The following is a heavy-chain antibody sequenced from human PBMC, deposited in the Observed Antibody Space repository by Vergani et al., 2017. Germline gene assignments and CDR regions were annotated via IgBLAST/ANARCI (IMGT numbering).Heavy chain of an antibody. CDR3: AKVYCGGDCYYGVNWYFDL. CDR2: IRYDGSNK. D-gene: IGHD2-21*02. J-gene: IGHJ2*01. Sequence: QVQLVESGGGVVQPGGSLRLSCAASGFTFSSYGMHLVRQAPGKGLEWVAFIRYDGSNKYYADSVKGRFTIPRDNSKNTLYLQMNSLRAEDTAVYYCAKVYCGGDCYYGVNWYFDLWGRGTLVTVSS. V-gene: IGHV3-30*02. CDR1: GFTFSSYG.